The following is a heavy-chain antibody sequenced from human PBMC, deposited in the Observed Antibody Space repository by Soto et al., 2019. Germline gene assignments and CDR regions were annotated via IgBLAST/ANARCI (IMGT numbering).Heavy chain of an antibody. CDR2: ISGSGGST. CDR3: AKDLFLGGYYKYYYYYYMDV. J-gene: IGHJ6*03. D-gene: IGHD3-3*01. Sequence: EVQLLESGGGLVQPGGSLRLSCAACGFTFSSYAMSWVRQAPGKGLEWVSAISGSGGSTYYADSVKGRFTISRDNSKNTLYLQMNSLRAEDTAVYYCAKDLFLGGYYKYYYYYYMDVWGKGTTVTVSS. CDR1: GFTFSSYA. V-gene: IGHV3-23*01.